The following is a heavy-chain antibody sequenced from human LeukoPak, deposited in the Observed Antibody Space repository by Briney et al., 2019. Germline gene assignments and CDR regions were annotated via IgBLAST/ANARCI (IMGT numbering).Heavy chain of an antibody. CDR1: GGSISSSSSY. CDR3: ARHTSGSSLDY. V-gene: IGHV4-39*01. CDR2: IHYSGST. D-gene: IGHD6-6*01. J-gene: IGHJ4*02. Sequence: SETLSLTCSVSGGSISSSSSYWGWIRRPPRKGLEWIANIHYSGSTNYNPSLKSRVTISVDTSKNQFSLKLSSVTAADTAVYYCARHTSGSSLDYWGQGTLVTVSS.